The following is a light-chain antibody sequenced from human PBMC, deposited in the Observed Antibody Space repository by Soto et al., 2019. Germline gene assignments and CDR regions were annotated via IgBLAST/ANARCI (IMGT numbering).Light chain of an antibody. V-gene: IGLV3-21*02. CDR3: QVWDSSSDPHYV. Sequence: SYELTQPPSVSVAPGQTARITCGGNNIGSKSVHWYQQKPGQAPVLVVYDDGDRPSGIPERFSGSNSGNTATLTISRVEAGDEADYYCQVWDSSSDPHYVFGTGTKVTVL. CDR2: DDG. CDR1: NIGSKS. J-gene: IGLJ1*01.